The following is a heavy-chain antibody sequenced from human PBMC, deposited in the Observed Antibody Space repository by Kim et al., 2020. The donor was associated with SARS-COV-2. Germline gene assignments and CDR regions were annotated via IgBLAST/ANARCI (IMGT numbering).Heavy chain of an antibody. V-gene: IGHV1-18*01. D-gene: IGHD3-16*01. CDR1: DYAFTSSG. CDR3: ARVRGRDYFDY. J-gene: IGHJ4*02. CDR2: IIPSNGNT. Sequence: ASVKVSCKTSDYAFTSSGISWVRQAPGQGLEWMGWIIPSNGNTDYAQKFQGRLTMTTDTSTSTAYMELKSLRSDDTAMYYCARVRGRDYFDYWGQGTLVTVSS.